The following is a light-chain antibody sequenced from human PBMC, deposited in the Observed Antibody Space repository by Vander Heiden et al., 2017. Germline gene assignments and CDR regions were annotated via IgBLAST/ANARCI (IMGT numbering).Light chain of an antibody. J-gene: IGLJ2*01. CDR2: EVS. CDR3: SSYTSSSTLG. Sequence: PGQSITISCTGTSSDVGGYNYVSWYQQHPGKAPKLMIYEVSNRPSGVSNRFSGSKSGNTASLTISGLQAEDDADYYCSSYTSSSTLGFGGGTKLTVL. CDR1: SSDVGGYNY. V-gene: IGLV2-14*01.